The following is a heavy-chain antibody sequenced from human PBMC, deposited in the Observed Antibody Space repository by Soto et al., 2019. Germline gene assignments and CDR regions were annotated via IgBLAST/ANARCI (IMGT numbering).Heavy chain of an antibody. Sequence: LKISCKASGYRFANYWIGWVRQMPGKGLELMGIIYPDDSDTRYSPSLKSRVTISVDRSKNQFSLKLSSVTAADTAVYYCARGQERKIAGRGWFDPWGQGTLVTVSS. CDR1: GYRFANYW. CDR3: ARGQERKIAGRGWFDP. CDR2: IYPDDSDT. V-gene: IGHV5-51*01. D-gene: IGHD2-15*01. J-gene: IGHJ5*02.